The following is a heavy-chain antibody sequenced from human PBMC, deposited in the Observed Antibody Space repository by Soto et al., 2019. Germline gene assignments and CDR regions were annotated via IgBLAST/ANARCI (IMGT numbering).Heavy chain of an antibody. J-gene: IGHJ6*03. Sequence: QVQLVESGGGVVQPGRSLRLSCAASGFTFSSYGMHWVRQAPGKGLEWVAVISYDGSNKYYADSVKGRFTISRDNSKNPLYLQMNSLRAEDTAVYYCAKAGITGTTRIYYYYYYMDVWGKGTTVTVSS. CDR3: AKAGITGTTRIYYYYYYMDV. D-gene: IGHD1-7*01. CDR1: GFTFSSYG. V-gene: IGHV3-30*18. CDR2: ISYDGSNK.